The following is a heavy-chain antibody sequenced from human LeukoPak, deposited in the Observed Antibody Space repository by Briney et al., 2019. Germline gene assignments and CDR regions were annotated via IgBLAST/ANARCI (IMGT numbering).Heavy chain of an antibody. Sequence: SVKVSRKASGGTFSSYAISWVRQAPGQGLEWMGRIIPILGIANYAQKFQGRVTITADKSTSTAYMELSSLRSEDTAVYYCAREGYYDSSGYYRTWGQGTLVTVSS. CDR3: AREGYYDSSGYYRT. V-gene: IGHV1-69*04. CDR2: IIPILGIA. J-gene: IGHJ5*02. D-gene: IGHD3-22*01. CDR1: GGTFSSYA.